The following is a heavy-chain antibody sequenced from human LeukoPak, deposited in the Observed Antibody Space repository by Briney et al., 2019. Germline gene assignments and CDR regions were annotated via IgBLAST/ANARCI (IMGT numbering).Heavy chain of an antibody. D-gene: IGHD1-1*01. V-gene: IGHV4-59*08. CDR3: ATLLDKSHYYMDV. CDR2: IYYSGST. CDR1: GGSNSSYF. J-gene: IGHJ6*03. Sequence: SEPLSLTHTVSGGSNSSYFWSCIPAPPEKSREGSGYIYYSGSTNYNPSLKSRVTISVDTSKNQFSLKLSSVTAADTAVYYCATLLDKSHYYMDVWGKGTTVTVSS.